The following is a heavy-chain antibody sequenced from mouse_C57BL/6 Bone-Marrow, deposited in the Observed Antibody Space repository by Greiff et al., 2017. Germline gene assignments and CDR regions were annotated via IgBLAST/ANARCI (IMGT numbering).Heavy chain of an antibody. V-gene: IGHV1-81*01. CDR2: IDPSSGNT. CDR3: ASRTTVDDY. Sequence: VKLQQSGAGLARPGASVKLSCTASGYTFTSYGLSWVMQRTGQGLEWIGDIDPSSGNTYYNEKFNGKATLTADKSSSTAYMELRSLTSEDSAVYFCASRTTVDDYWGQGTTLTVSS. J-gene: IGHJ2*01. CDR1: GYTFTSYG. D-gene: IGHD1-1*01.